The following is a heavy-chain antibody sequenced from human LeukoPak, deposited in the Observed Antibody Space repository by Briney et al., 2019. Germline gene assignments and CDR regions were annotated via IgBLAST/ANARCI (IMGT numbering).Heavy chain of an antibody. CDR3: ARDGGMDV. Sequence: PGGSLRLSCAASGFTFRNYAMHWVRQAPGKGLEWVAVISNDGSNKDYADSVKGRFTISRDNSKNTLYLQMNSLRPEDTAVYSCARDGGMDVWGQGTTVTVSS. CDR2: ISNDGSNK. CDR1: GFTFRNYA. J-gene: IGHJ6*02. V-gene: IGHV3-30-3*01.